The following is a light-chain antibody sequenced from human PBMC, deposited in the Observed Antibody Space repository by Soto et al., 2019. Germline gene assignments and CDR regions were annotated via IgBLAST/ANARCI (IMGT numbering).Light chain of an antibody. J-gene: IGKJ1*01. CDR3: QQYNNWPWT. Sequence: EIVMTQSPATLSVSAGDRATLSCRASQSLNNNLAWFQQKPGQAPGLLIYGASTRATGVPARFSASGSGTEFTLIISSLHSEDFAVYYCQQYNNWPWTFGQGTKVDIK. V-gene: IGKV3-15*01. CDR2: GAS. CDR1: QSLNNN.